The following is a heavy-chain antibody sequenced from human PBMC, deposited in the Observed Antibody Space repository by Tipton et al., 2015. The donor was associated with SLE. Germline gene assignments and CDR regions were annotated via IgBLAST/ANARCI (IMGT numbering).Heavy chain of an antibody. CDR2: VSHSRST. Sequence: WSWVRQPPGKGLEWIGEVSHSRSTNYNPSLKRRGTISLDTSNNQFSLRLSSVTAADTAVYYCVRAVSGYFNFCYMDVWGRGTTVTIS. CDR3: VRAVSGYFNFCYMDV. V-gene: IGHV4-34*01. D-gene: IGHD3-3*01. J-gene: IGHJ6*03.